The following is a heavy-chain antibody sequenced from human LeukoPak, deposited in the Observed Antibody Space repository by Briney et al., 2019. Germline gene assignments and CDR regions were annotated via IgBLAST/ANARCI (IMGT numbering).Heavy chain of an antibody. J-gene: IGHJ6*02. CDR1: GFTVSSNY. CDR2: IYSGGIT. D-gene: IGHD3-22*01. V-gene: IGHV3-66*01. Sequence: TGGSLRLSYAASGFTVSSNYMSWVRQAPGKGLEWVSVIYSGGITYYADSVKGRFTISRDNSKNTLYLQMNSLRAEDTAVYYCATLYDSSGLYDYYYYGMDVWGQGTTVTVSS. CDR3: ATLYDSSGLYDYYYYGMDV.